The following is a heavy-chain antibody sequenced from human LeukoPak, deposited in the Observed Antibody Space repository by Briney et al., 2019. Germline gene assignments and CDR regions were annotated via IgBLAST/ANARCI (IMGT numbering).Heavy chain of an antibody. CDR2: ISYDGSNK. CDR3: AKRELDVHMDY. CDR1: GFTFSSYG. Sequence: GGSLRLSCAASGFTFSSYGMHWVRQAPGKGLEWVAVISYDGSNKYYADSEKGRFTISRDNSKNTLYLQMNSLRAEDTAVYYCAKRELDVHMDYWGQGTLVTVSS. V-gene: IGHV3-30*18. D-gene: IGHD1-7*01. J-gene: IGHJ4*02.